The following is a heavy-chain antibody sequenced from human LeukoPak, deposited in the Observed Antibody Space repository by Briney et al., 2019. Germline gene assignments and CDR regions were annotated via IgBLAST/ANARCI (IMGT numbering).Heavy chain of an antibody. J-gene: IGHJ4*02. D-gene: IGHD6-13*01. CDR1: GYTFTSYG. Sequence: ASVKVSCTASGYTFTSYGISWVRQAPGQGLEWMGWISAYNGNTNYAQKLQGRVTMTTDTSTSTAYMELRSLRSDDTAVYYCARGLEPEGRWGVAAAGDVFDYWGQGTLVTVSS. CDR2: ISAYNGNT. V-gene: IGHV1-18*01. CDR3: ARGLEPEGRWGVAAAGDVFDY.